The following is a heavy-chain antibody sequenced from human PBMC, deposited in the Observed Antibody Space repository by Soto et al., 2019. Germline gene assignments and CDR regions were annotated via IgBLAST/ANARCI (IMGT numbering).Heavy chain of an antibody. CDR3: ARSPIVGVSAGYY. J-gene: IGHJ4*02. CDR2: IYSGDST. V-gene: IGHV3-66*01. Sequence: EVQLVESGGGLVQPGGSLRLSCAASGFTVSSNHMSWVRQAPGKGLEWVSVIYSGDSTFYADSVKGRFTISRDNSKNTVFLQMNSLRADDTAVYYCARSPIVGVSAGYYWGQGTLVTVSS. D-gene: IGHD1-26*01. CDR1: GFTVSSNH.